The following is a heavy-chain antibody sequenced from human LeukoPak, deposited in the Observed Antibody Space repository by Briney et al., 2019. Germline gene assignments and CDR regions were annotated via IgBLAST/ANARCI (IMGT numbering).Heavy chain of an antibody. CDR3: ARAAAGTGNFDY. J-gene: IGHJ4*02. CDR1: GGSFSGYY. Sequence: PSETLSLTCAVYGGSFSGYYWSWIRQPPGKGLEWIGEINHSGSTNYNPSLKSRVTMSLDTSKNQFSLKLTSVTAADTAVYYCARAAAGTGNFDYWGQGTLVTVSS. CDR2: INHSGST. D-gene: IGHD6-13*01. V-gene: IGHV4-34*01.